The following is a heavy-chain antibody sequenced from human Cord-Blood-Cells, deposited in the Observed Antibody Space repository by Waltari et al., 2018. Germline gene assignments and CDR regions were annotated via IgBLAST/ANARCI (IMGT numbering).Heavy chain of an antibody. CDR3: ARLILGGDYFDY. CDR2: IYYSGST. Sequence: QRQLQESGPGLVKPSETLSLTCTVAGGSISSSSYYWGWIRQPPGKGLEWLGSIYYSGSTYYNPSLKSRVTISVDTSKNQFSLKLSSVTAADTAVYYCARLILGGDYFDYWGQGTLVTVSS. V-gene: IGHV4-39*01. CDR1: GGSISSSSYY. D-gene: IGHD7-27*01. J-gene: IGHJ4*02.